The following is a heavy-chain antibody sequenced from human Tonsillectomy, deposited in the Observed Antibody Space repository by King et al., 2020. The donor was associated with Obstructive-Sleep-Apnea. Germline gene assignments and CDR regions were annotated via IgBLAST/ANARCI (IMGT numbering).Heavy chain of an antibody. CDR3: ARGERIMIAFGDYSYGLDV. Sequence: QLVQSGAEVKKPGASVKVSCKASGNTFTDYYLHWVRQAPGQGLEWMGWINPNSGGTNYAQKFQGSVTMTRDTSISTAYMELSSLRSADTAVYFCARGERIMIAFGDYSYGLDVWGQGTTVTVSS. J-gene: IGHJ6*02. D-gene: IGHD3-16*01. CDR1: GNTFTDYY. V-gene: IGHV1-2*04. CDR2: INPNSGGT.